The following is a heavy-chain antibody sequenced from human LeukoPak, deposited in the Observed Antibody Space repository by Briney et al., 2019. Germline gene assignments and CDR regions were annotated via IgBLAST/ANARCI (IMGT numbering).Heavy chain of an antibody. Sequence: SETLSLTCAVYGESFSDYYWSWIRQPPGKGLEWIGEINHSGSTNYSPSLKSRVTISVNTSKNQFSLKLTSVTAADTAVYYCARRYSSSWPLGAYYYYYYMDVWGKGTTVTISS. CDR1: GESFSDYY. CDR2: INHSGST. D-gene: IGHD6-13*01. V-gene: IGHV4-34*01. CDR3: ARRYSSSWPLGAYYYYYYMDV. J-gene: IGHJ6*03.